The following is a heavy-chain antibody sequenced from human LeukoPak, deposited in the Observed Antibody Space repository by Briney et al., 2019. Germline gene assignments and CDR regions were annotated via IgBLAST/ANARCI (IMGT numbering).Heavy chain of an antibody. CDR3: ARKDYYDS. D-gene: IGHD3-22*01. CDR1: GFTFGTYY. V-gene: IGHV3-11*04. CDR2: ISESGSSA. Sequence: PGGSLRLSCAASGFTFGTYYVSWIRQAPGKGLEWVSYISESGSSAYNADSVKGRFTISRDNAKNSVYLQMNSLRAEDTAVYYCARKDYYDSWGQGTLVTVSS. J-gene: IGHJ4*02.